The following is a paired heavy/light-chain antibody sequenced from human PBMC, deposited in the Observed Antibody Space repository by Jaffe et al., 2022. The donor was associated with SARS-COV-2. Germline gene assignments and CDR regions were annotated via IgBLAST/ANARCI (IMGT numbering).Light chain of an antibody. J-gene: IGKJ2*01. Sequence: EIVLTQSPATLSLSPGERATLSCRASQSVSSYLAWYQQKPGQAPRLLIYDASNRATGIPARFSGSGSGTDFTLTISSLEPEDFAVYYCQQRSNWPPEYTFGQGTKLEIK. CDR1: QSVSSY. CDR2: DAS. CDR3: QQRSNWPPEYT. V-gene: IGKV3-11*01.
Heavy chain of an antibody. D-gene: IGHD2-2*01. CDR1: GYTFTSYA. V-gene: IGHV7-4-1*02. Sequence: QVQLVQSGSELKKPGASVKVSCKASGYTFTSYAMNWVRQAPGQGLEWMGWINTNTGNPTYAQGFTGRFVFSLDTSVSTAYLQISSLKAEDTAVYYCAREEYCSSTSCDGYSSSWGKTDYWGQGTLVTVSS. CDR3: AREEYCSSTSCDGYSSSWGKTDY. CDR2: INTNTGNP. J-gene: IGHJ4*02.